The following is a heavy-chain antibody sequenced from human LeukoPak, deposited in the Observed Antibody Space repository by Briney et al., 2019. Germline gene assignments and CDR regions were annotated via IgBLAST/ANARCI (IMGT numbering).Heavy chain of an antibody. CDR1: GGSISSYY. CDR2: IYTSGGT. J-gene: IGHJ4*02. CDR3: ARVAESAGYSSGFDY. D-gene: IGHD6-19*01. V-gene: IGHV4-4*07. Sequence: SETLSLTCTVSGGSISSYYWSWIRQPAGKGLEWIGRIYTSGGTNFNPSLKSRVTMSVDTSKNQFSLKLSSVTAADTAVYYCARVAESAGYSSGFDYWGQGTLVTVSS.